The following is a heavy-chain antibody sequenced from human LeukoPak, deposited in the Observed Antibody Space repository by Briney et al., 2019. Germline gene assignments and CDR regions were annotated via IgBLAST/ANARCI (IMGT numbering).Heavy chain of an antibody. Sequence: GRSLRLSCAASGFTFSTYGMHWVRQAPGKGLEWVAVVWYDGTNIHYVDSVKSRFTISRDNSKSTLYLQMNSLTAEDTAVYYCARGGYSGTYFFDYWGQGTPVTVSS. J-gene: IGHJ4*02. CDR3: ARGGYSGTYFFDY. CDR1: GFTFSTYG. V-gene: IGHV3-33*01. D-gene: IGHD1-26*01. CDR2: VWYDGTNI.